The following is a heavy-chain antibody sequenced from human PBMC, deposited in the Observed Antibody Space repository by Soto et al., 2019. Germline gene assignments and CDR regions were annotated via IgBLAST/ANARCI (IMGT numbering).Heavy chain of an antibody. Sequence: EVQLLESGGGLVQPGGSLRLSCAASGFTFTNYAMSWVRQAPGKGLEWVSTVSGGGDGTYYADSVKGRFRTTRDNSRHTVYLQMNSLRAEDTAVYYCAKKGLGSLATYCNYGDCHYAFDLLGQGTIVTVSS. CDR1: GFTFTNYA. D-gene: IGHD2-21*02. CDR3: AKKGLGSLATYCNYGDCHYAFDL. CDR2: VSGGGDGT. V-gene: IGHV3-23*01. J-gene: IGHJ3*01.